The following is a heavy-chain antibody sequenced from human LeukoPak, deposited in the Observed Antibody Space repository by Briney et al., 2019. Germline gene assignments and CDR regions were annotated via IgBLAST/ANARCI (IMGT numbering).Heavy chain of an antibody. Sequence: GESLKISCKGSGYSFTSYWIGWVRQMPGKGLEWMGIIYPGDSDTRYSPSFQGQVTISADKSISTAYLQWSSLKASNTAMYYCARVMRSDGIGYYFGPXYFDXXGQGXLVT. V-gene: IGHV5-51*01. CDR3: ARVMRSDGIGYYFGPXYFDX. CDR2: IYPGDSDT. CDR1: GYSFTSYW. D-gene: IGHD3-22*01. J-gene: IGHJ4*02.